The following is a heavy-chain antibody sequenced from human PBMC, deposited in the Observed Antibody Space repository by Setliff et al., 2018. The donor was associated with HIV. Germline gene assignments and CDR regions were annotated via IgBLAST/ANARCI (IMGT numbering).Heavy chain of an antibody. CDR2: INHNGGT. J-gene: IGHJ3*02. CDR3: ARKEKGGAFDI. V-gene: IGHV4-59*11. Sequence: PSETLSLTCSVSGDSFSDHYWSWMRQPPGKGLEWIGEINHNGGTSYNPSLQSRVTISVDTPKNQFSLHLNSVTAADTAVYYCARKEKGGAFDIWGLGTLVTVSS. CDR1: GDSFSDHY.